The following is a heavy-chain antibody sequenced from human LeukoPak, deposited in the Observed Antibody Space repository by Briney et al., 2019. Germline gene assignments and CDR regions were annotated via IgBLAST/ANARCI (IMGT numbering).Heavy chain of an antibody. D-gene: IGHD3-22*01. V-gene: IGHV1-18*01. J-gene: IGHJ4*02. CDR3: ARARSTYYYDSSGYYRPAASAAFDY. Sequence: ASVKVSCKASGYTFTSYGIIWVRQAPGQGLEWMGLISAYNGNTNYAQKLQGRVTMTTDTSTSTAYMELRSLRSDDTAVYYCARARSTYYYDSSGYYRPAASAAFDYWGQGTLVTVSS. CDR1: GYTFTSYG. CDR2: ISAYNGNT.